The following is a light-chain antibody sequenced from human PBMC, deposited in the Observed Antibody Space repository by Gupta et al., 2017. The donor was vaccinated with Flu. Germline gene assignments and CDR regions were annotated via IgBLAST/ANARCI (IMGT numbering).Light chain of an antibody. Sequence: QSVLTQPPSVSAAPGQKVTISCSGSSSNIGKEVVSWYQQVPGTAPKLVIYENSKRPSDVPDRFSGSKSGTSATLSITGLQTGDEADYYCAAWDSNLSTGRVFGGGTKLTVL. V-gene: IGLV1-51*02. J-gene: IGLJ3*02. CDR1: SSNIGKEV. CDR3: AAWDSNLSTGRV. CDR2: ENS.